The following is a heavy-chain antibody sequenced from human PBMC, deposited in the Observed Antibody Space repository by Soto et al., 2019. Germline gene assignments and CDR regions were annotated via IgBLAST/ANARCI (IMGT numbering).Heavy chain of an antibody. V-gene: IGHV3-30-3*01. CDR2: ISYDGSNK. CDR3: ARDLLHPRIVTGTLNYYYGMDV. J-gene: IGHJ6*02. D-gene: IGHD1-20*01. CDR1: GFTFSSYA. Sequence: VQLVESGGGVVQPGRSLRLSCAASGFTFSSYAMHWVRQAPGKGLEWVAVISYDGSNKYYADSVKGRFTISRDNSKNTLYLQMNSLRAEDTAVYYCARDLLHPRIVTGTLNYYYGMDVWGQGTTVTVSS.